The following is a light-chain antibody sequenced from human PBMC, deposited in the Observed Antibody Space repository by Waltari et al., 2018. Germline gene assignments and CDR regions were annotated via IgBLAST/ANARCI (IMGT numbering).Light chain of an antibody. J-gene: IGLJ1*01. V-gene: IGLV1-44*01. CDR3: ATWDDSLNGFYV. Sequence: QSVLTQPPSASGTPGQRVTISCSGSIPNIGGNAVNWYQHLPGTAPKLLIYSNSKRPSGVPDRFSGSTSGTSASLAISELQSGDEADYYCATWDDSLNGFYVFGTGTKVTVL. CDR1: IPNIGGNA. CDR2: SNS.